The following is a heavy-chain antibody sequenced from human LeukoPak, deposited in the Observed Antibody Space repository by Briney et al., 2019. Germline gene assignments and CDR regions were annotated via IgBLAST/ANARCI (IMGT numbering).Heavy chain of an antibody. CDR1: GYSIGNGYY. D-gene: IGHD3-16*01. CDR2: IYHSGNT. Sequence: SETLSLTCTVSGYSIGNGYYWGWIRQPPEKGLEWIGSIYHSGNTFYNPSLKSRVTISVDTSKNQFSLNLASVTAADTAVYYCAIKTRANRPLGSWFDPWGQGTLVTVSS. V-gene: IGHV4-38-2*02. CDR3: AIKTRANRPLGSWFDP. J-gene: IGHJ5*02.